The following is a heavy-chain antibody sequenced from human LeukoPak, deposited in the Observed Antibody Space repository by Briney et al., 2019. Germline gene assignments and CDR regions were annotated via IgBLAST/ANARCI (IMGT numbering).Heavy chain of an antibody. CDR1: GGSISSYY. CDR2: IYSSGST. Sequence: SETLSLTCAVSGGSISSYYWSWIRQPPGKGLEWIGYIYSSGSTNYNPSLKSRVTISVDTSKNQFSLKLSSVTAADTAVYYCARRGGGAGRYWGQGTLVTVSS. CDR3: ARRGGGAGRY. D-gene: IGHD3-16*01. V-gene: IGHV4-59*12. J-gene: IGHJ4*02.